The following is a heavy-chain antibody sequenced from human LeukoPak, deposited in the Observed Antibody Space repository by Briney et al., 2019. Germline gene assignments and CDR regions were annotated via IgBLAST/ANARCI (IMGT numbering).Heavy chain of an antibody. CDR1: SGSIISSSYY. CDR2: IYYSGST. D-gene: IGHD2-2*01. CDR3: AKQAYCSSTSCYRFDY. J-gene: IGHJ4*02. Sequence: PSETLSLTCTVSSGSIISSSYYWGWIRQPPGKGLEWIGSIYYSGSTYYNPSLKSRVTISVDTSKNQFSLKLSSVTAADTAVYYCAKQAYCSSTSCYRFDYWGQGTLVTVSS. V-gene: IGHV4-39*01.